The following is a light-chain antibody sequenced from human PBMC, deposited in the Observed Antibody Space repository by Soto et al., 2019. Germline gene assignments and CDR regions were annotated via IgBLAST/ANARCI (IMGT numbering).Light chain of an antibody. CDR1: QSISSY. V-gene: IGKV1-39*01. CDR3: QQSYSTPWK. CDR2: AAS. J-gene: IGKJ1*01. Sequence: DIQMTQSPSSLSASVGDRVTITCRASQSISSYLNWYQQKPGKAPKLLIYAASSLQSGVPPRFSGSGSGTDFSLTISSLQPEDFATYYCQQSYSTPWKFGQGTKVEIK.